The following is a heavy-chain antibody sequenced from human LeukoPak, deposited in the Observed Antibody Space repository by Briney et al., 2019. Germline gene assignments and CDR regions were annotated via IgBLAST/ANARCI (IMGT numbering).Heavy chain of an antibody. Sequence: PGGSLRLSCAASGFTFSSYWMNWVRQAPGKGLVWVSRIASDGSSTTYADSVKGRFTISRDNSKNTLFLQMNSLRAEDTAVYYCASEGSSYAFAVWGQGTMVTVSS. V-gene: IGHV3-74*01. CDR1: GFTFSSYW. CDR2: IASDGSST. J-gene: IGHJ3*01. CDR3: ASEGSSYAFAV.